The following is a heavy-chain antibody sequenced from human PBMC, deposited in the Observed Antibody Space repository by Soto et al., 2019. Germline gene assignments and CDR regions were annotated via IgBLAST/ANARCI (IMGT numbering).Heavy chain of an antibody. D-gene: IGHD6-19*01. J-gene: IGHJ5*02. CDR2: IYYSGRT. CDR3: ERHGRLRQWLYWFHP. Sequence: QLQLQESGPGLVKPSETLSLTCPVSDGSISSRRYHWGWIRQPPGTALEWIGSIYYSGRTYYKPPLKSRVTIPVDTSKTQLPLKRSSVTAVDTAVEYCERHGRLRQWLYWFHPWGQGTLVTVSS. V-gene: IGHV4-39*01. CDR1: DGSISSRRYH.